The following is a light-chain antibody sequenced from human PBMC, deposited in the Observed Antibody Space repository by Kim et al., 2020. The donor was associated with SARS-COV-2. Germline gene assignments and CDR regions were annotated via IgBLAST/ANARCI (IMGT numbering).Light chain of an antibody. CDR3: QYYGPSPPWT. Sequence: PGERATLSGRASESVISPYLAWYQQKTGQAPRLLIYGAFTRATGIPDRFSGARSGTDFSLIISRLEPEDFAVYYCQYYGPSPPWTFGQGTKVDIK. V-gene: IGKV3-20*01. CDR2: GAF. CDR1: ESVISPY. J-gene: IGKJ1*01.